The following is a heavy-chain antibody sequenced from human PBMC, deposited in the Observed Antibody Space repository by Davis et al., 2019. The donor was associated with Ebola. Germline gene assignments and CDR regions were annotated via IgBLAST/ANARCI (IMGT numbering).Heavy chain of an antibody. J-gene: IGHJ2*01. Sequence: PGGSLRLSCAASGFSIEDSAMHWVRQAPGKGLEWVSLLSRDGVSTYYADSVKGRFTISRDNNKNSLYLQMNSLRPEDTAFYYCAKRGFDLWGRGTLVTASS. CDR1: GFSIEDSA. V-gene: IGHV3-43D*03. CDR3: AKRGFDL. CDR2: LSRDGVST.